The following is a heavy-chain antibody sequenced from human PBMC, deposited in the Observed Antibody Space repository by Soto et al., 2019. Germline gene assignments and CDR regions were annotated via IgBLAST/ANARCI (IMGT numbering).Heavy chain of an antibody. CDR3: ASCIAARPGYYYGMDV. V-gene: IGHV4-34*01. CDR2: INHSGST. Sequence: SETLSLTCAVYGGSFSGYYWSWIRQPPGKGLEWIGEINHSGSTNYNPSLKSRVTISVDTSKNQFSLKLSSVTAADTAVYYCASCIAARPGYYYGMDVWGPGTKVTVSS. J-gene: IGHJ6*02. D-gene: IGHD6-6*01. CDR1: GGSFSGYY.